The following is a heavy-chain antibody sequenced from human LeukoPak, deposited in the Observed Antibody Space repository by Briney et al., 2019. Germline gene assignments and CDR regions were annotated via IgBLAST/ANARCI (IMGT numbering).Heavy chain of an antibody. Sequence: PGGSLRLSCAASGFTFSSYAMHWVRQAPGKGLEWVAVISYDGSNKYYADSVKGRFTISRDNSKNTLYLQMNSLRAEDTAVYYCAKVGVVVPYFDYWGQGTLVTVSS. CDR1: GFTFSSYA. CDR2: ISYDGSNK. J-gene: IGHJ4*02. CDR3: AKVGVVVPYFDY. D-gene: IGHD3-22*01. V-gene: IGHV3-30*04.